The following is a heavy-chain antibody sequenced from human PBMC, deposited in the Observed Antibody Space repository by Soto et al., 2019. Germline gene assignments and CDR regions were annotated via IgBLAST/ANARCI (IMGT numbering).Heavy chain of an antibody. Sequence: SLKVSCKASGFTFTSSAFQWVRQARGQRLEWIGWIAVGSGYTNYAQRFQDRVTLTRDMSTATTYMELSRLTSEDTAIYYCAADATAWQQMVPSDYWGQGTLVTVSS. V-gene: IGHV1-58*01. D-gene: IGHD2-8*01. CDR3: AADATAWQQMVPSDY. CDR2: IAVGSGYT. CDR1: GFTFTSSA. J-gene: IGHJ4*02.